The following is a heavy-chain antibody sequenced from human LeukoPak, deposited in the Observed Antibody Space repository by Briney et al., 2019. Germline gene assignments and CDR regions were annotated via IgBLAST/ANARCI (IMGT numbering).Heavy chain of an antibody. V-gene: IGHV3-23*01. D-gene: IGHD3-16*01. Sequence: GGSLRLSCAASGFTFSSYAMSWVRQAPGKGLEWVSTIGSDRSTYYADSVKGRFTIPRDNSKDMSYLQMNSLRAEDTAVYYCSKGGHRSWFDPWGQGTLVTVSS. CDR2: IGSDRST. J-gene: IGHJ5*02. CDR1: GFTFSSYA. CDR3: SKGGHRSWFDP.